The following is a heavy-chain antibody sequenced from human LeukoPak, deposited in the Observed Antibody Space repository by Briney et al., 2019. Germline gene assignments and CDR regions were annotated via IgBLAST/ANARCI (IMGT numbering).Heavy chain of an antibody. J-gene: IGHJ6*03. D-gene: IGHD2-15*01. CDR3: AKNGDRGAYCTGGTCYPYFYYYMGV. V-gene: IGHV3-23*01. Sequence: GGSLRLSCAASGFTFSSYSMNWVRQAPGKGLEWVSSISSTGGTTYYADSVKGRFTISRDNSKNTLYLQMNSLRAEDTAIYYCAKNGDRGAYCTGGTCYPYFYYYMGVWGKGTTVTI. CDR1: GFTFSSYS. CDR2: ISSTGGTT.